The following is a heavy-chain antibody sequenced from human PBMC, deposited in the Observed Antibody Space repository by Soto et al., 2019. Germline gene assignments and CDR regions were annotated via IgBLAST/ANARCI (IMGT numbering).Heavy chain of an antibody. CDR2: ISSSSSTI. V-gene: IGHV3-48*02. CDR1: GFTFSSYS. Sequence: EVQLVESGGGLVQPGGSLRLSCAASGFTFSSYSMNWVRQAPGKGLEWVSYISSSSSTIYYADSVKDRFTISRDNAKNSLYLQMNSLRDEDTAVYYCAREGTRGGFLNWFDPWGQGTLVTVSS. D-gene: IGHD3-10*01. CDR3: AREGTRGGFLNWFDP. J-gene: IGHJ5*02.